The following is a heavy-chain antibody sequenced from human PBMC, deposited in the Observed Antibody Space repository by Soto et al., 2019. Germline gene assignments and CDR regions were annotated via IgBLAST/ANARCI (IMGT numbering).Heavy chain of an antibody. CDR1: GFTFSSYW. CDR3: ARGRGGPETGTRPGKIFYYYYYYMDV. J-gene: IGHJ6*03. CDR2: IKQDGSEK. D-gene: IGHD1-7*01. Sequence: GGSLRLSCAASGFTFSSYWMSWVRQAPGKGLEWVANIKQDGSEKYYVDSVKARFTISRDNAKNSLYLQMNSLGAEDTAGYYGARGRGGPETGTRPGKIFYYYYYYMDVWGKGTTVTVSS. V-gene: IGHV3-7*01.